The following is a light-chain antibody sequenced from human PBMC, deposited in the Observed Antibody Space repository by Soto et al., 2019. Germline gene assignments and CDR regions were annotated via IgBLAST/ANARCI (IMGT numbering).Light chain of an antibody. J-gene: IGKJ1*01. CDR3: QQRTKWPPT. V-gene: IGKV3-11*01. CDR2: DAS. Sequence: EIVLTQSPATLALSPGERATLSCRASQSVSTYLAWYQQKPGQPPRLLIYDASSRATGIPARFSGSGSGTDFTLAISSLEPEDFAVYYCQQRTKWPPTFGQGTKVEIK. CDR1: QSVSTY.